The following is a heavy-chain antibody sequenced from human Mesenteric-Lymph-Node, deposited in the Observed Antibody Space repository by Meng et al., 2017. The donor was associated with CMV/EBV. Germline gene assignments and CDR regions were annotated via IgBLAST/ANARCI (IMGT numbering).Heavy chain of an antibody. CDR3: VMTTDYYYYTMDV. CDR2: INSEGSST. D-gene: IGHD4-11*01. Sequence: GGSLRLSCAASGFTFSSYWMHWVRQAPGKGLVWVSRINSEGSSTSYADSVQGRFTISRDNAKNTLYLHMNSLRVEDTALYYCVMTTDYYYYTMDVWGQGTTVTVSS. CDR1: GFTFSSYW. V-gene: IGHV3-74*01. J-gene: IGHJ6*02.